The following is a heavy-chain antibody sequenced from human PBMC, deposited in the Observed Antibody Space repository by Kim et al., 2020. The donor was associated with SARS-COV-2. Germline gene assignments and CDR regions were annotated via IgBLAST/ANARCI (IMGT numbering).Heavy chain of an antibody. J-gene: IGHJ6*01. CDR3: ALLMTGEQLLHYYYYG. V-gene: IGHV4-39*01. CDR2: IYYSGST. CDR1: GGSISSSSYY. D-gene: IGHD6-13*01. Sequence: SETLSLTCTVSGGSISSSSYYWGWIRQPPGKGLEWIGSIYYSGSTYYNPSLKSRVTISVDTSKNQFSLKLSSVTAADTAVYYCALLMTGEQLLHYYYYG.